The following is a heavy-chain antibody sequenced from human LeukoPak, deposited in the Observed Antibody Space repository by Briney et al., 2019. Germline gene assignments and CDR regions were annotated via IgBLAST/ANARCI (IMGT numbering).Heavy chain of an antibody. V-gene: IGHV3-21*01. CDR2: ISSSSSYI. CDR1: GFTFSSYS. CDR3: AREKAGYYGFDY. D-gene: IGHD1-26*01. Sequence: GGSLRLSCAASGFTFSSYSMNWVRQAPGKGLEWVSSISSSSSYIYYADSVKGRFTISRDNAKNSLYLQMNSLRAEDTAVYYCAREKAGYYGFDYWGQGTLVTVSS. J-gene: IGHJ4*02.